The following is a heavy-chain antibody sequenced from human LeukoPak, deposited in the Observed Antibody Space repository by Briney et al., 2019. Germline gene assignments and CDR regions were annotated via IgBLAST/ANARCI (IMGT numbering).Heavy chain of an antibody. D-gene: IGHD4-17*01. J-gene: IGHJ4*02. CDR1: GYTLTELS. CDR2: FDPEDGET. V-gene: IGHV1-24*01. CDR3: ATVGNLGGDLMFDY. Sequence: ASVKVSCKVSGYTLTELSMHWARQAPGKGLEWMGGFDPEDGETIYAQKFQGRVTMTEDTSTDTAYMELSSLRSEDTAVYYCATVGNLGGDLMFDYWGQGTLVTVSS.